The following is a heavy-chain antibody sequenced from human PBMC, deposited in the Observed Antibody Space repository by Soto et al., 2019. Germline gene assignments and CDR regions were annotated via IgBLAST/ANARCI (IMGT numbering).Heavy chain of an antibody. CDR3: GKGEDDLHREFFEH. V-gene: IGHV3-30*18. D-gene: IGHD1-26*01. CDR1: GCTVSSYG. J-gene: IGHJ1*01. CDR2: RSYEGSNK. Sequence: PGGALRLSGAPSGCTVSSYGIHWVPQAPGKGLEREAVRSYEGSNKYYADSVKDRFTISRDKTKNTLDLKMNSLRAEDTAVYYCGKGEDDLHREFFEHWGQGTLVAVSS.